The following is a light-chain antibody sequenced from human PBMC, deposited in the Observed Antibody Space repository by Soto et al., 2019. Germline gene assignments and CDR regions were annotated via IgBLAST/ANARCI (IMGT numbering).Light chain of an antibody. CDR3: QHVYSYPLT. CDR2: GAS. J-gene: IGKJ4*01. Sequence: DIQLTQSPSFLSASVGDRVTITCRASQGINHYVAWYQQKPGKAPKCLIYGASALQSGVPSRFSGSGSWAEFTLSISSLQPEDFATYDCQHVYSYPLTVGGGTRVEI. CDR1: QGINHY. V-gene: IGKV1-9*01.